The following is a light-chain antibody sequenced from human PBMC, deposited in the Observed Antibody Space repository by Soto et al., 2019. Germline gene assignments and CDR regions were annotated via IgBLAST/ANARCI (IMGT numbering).Light chain of an antibody. CDR3: QQYTGPPTT. CDR2: GAS. V-gene: IGKV3-20*01. J-gene: IGKJ5*01. Sequence: EIILTQSPDTLSLSPGERATLSCRASQTVSSNYLAWCQQGPGQAPRLLIYGASTRAAGTPDRFSGSGSGTDFTLTITRLEPEDSAVYFCQQYTGPPTTFGQGTRLEIK. CDR1: QTVSSNY.